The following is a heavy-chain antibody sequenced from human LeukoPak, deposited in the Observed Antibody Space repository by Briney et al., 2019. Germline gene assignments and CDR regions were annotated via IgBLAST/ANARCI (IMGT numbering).Heavy chain of an antibody. V-gene: IGHV3-64D*09. CDR3: VQTTIFGVVLKTGY. CDR1: GFTFSYYA. Sequence: GGSLRLSCSASGFTFSYYAMHWVRQAPGQGLAYVSAISSNGGSTYYADSVKGRFTISRDNSKNTLYLQMSSLRAEDTAVYYCVQTTIFGVVLKTGYWGQGTLVTVSS. CDR2: ISSNGGST. J-gene: IGHJ4*02. D-gene: IGHD3-3*01.